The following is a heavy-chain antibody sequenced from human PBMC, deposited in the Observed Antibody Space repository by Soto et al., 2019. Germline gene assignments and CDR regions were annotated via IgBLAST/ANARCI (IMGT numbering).Heavy chain of an antibody. V-gene: IGHV3-33*01. D-gene: IGHD3-10*01. Sequence: QVHLVESGGGVVQPGGSLRLSCVASGFTFSTSGMHWVRQAPGEGLQWVTVIYSDGSNMYYSDSVKGRFTVSRDASKNTLYLQMKSLSAEGTAIYSFARSNRFGSSSQRGGGFDHWGQGTLVTVSS. CDR1: GFTFSTSG. J-gene: IGHJ5*02. CDR3: ARSNRFGSSSQRGGGFDH. CDR2: IYSDGSNM.